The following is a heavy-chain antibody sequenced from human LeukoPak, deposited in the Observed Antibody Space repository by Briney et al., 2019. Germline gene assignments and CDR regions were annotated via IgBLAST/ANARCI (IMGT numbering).Heavy chain of an antibody. V-gene: IGHV3-23*01. D-gene: IGHD5-18*01. Sequence: GGSLRLSCAASGFTFSSYAMSWVRQAPGKGLEWVSAISGSGGSTYYADSWKGRFTISRDNSKNNLYLQMHSLRAEDRAVYYCAKDLRGYSYDVYCYYYMDVWGKGTTVTVSS. CDR3: AKDLRGYSYDVYCYYYMDV. CDR2: ISGSGGST. J-gene: IGHJ6*03. CDR1: GFTFSSYA.